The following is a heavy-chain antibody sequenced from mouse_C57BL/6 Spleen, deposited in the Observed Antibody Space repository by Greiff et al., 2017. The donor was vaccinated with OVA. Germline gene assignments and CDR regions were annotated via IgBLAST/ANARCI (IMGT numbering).Heavy chain of an antibody. CDR1: GFSLNSYG. CDR2: IWSGGST. D-gene: IGHD2-5*01. V-gene: IGHV2-2*01. J-gene: IGHJ2*01. Sequence: VQLQQSGPGLVQPSQSLSITCTVSGFSLNSYGVHWVRQSPGKGLEWLGVIWSGGSTDYNAAFISRLSISKDKSKSQVFLKMNSLQADDTAIYDCADSNFGYWGQGTTLTVSS. CDR3: ADSNFGY.